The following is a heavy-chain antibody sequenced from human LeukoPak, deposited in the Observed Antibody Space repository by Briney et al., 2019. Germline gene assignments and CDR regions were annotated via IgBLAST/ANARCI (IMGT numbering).Heavy chain of an antibody. Sequence: PSEALSLTCTVPSGSINSYYWCCVRQPPGKGLGWMSRIFTTGATQYNTSLKCRVTLSIHTSTNPFSLSLRSMTAADTAVYYCGRQGYTARYYFLDFWSQGTHVAVS. CDR1: SGSINSYY. CDR2: IFTTGAT. V-gene: IGHV4-4*07. J-gene: IGHJ4*02. D-gene: IGHD1-26*01. CDR3: GRQGYTARYYFLDF.